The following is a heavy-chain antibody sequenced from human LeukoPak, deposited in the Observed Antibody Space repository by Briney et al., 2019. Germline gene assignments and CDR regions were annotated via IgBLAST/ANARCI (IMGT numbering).Heavy chain of an antibody. D-gene: IGHD5-12*01. V-gene: IGHV4-39*07. CDR3: ARSVSAYAGRGWFDP. Sequence: SETLSLTCSVSGGSIRSLGYSWGWIRQPPGKGLEWIASMYYTGTTYYNPSLKGRVTMSVDMSKNQFSLNLTSVTAADTAVFYCARSVSAYAGRGWFDPWGQGTLVTVSS. J-gene: IGHJ5*02. CDR2: MYYTGTT. CDR1: GGSIRSLGYS.